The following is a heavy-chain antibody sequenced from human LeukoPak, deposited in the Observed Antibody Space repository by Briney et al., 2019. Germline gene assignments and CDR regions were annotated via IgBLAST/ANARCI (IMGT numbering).Heavy chain of an antibody. D-gene: IGHD5-24*01. CDR1: GGSISSGGYS. CDR3: ARVWVATIDY. Sequence: SETLSLTCAVSGGSISSGGYSWSWIRQPPGKGLEWIGYIYHSGSTYYNPSLKSRVTISVDRSKNQFSLRLSSVTAADTVVYYCARVWVATIDYWGQGTLVTVSS. J-gene: IGHJ4*02. CDR2: IYHSGST. V-gene: IGHV4-30-2*01.